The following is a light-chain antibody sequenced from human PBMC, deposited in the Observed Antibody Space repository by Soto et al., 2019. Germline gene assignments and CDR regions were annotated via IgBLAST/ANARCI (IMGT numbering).Light chain of an antibody. V-gene: IGKV1-33*01. J-gene: IGKJ5*01. CDR3: QRYDSLPPT. CDR2: DAS. CDR1: RDIGKY. Sequence: DIQMTQSPSSLSASVGDRVTITCQASRDIGKYLNWFQEKPWKAPKLLIYDASNPQTGVPSRFSGSGSGTDFTFTISSLQPEDFATYYCQRYDSLPPTFGQGTRLEIK.